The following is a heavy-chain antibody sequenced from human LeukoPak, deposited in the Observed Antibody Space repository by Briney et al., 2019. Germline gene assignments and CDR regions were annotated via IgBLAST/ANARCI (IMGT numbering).Heavy chain of an antibody. V-gene: IGHV1-18*01. J-gene: IGHJ4*02. CDR3: ARVLYYDYVWGSCDY. Sequence: ASVKVSCKGSGYTFTNYGISWVRQAPGQGLEWMGWISAYNGNTNYAQKLQGRVTMTTDTSTSTAYMELRSLRSDDTAVYYCARVLYYDYVWGSCDYWGQGTLVTVSS. CDR1: GYTFTNYG. D-gene: IGHD3-16*01. CDR2: ISAYNGNT.